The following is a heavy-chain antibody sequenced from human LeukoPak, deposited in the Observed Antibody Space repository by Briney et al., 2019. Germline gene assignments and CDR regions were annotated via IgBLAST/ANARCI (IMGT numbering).Heavy chain of an antibody. V-gene: IGHV3-74*01. CDR1: GFTFSNYW. J-gene: IGHJ4*02. CDR2: ISSDESIT. D-gene: IGHD6-19*01. CDR3: ARVSLSSGCLSN. Sequence: GGSLRLSGAASGFTFSNYWMHWVRQAPGKGLVWVSRISSDESITSYADSVKGRFTISRDNAKNTLFLQMNGLRAEDTAVYYCARVSLSSGCLSNWGQGTLVTVSS.